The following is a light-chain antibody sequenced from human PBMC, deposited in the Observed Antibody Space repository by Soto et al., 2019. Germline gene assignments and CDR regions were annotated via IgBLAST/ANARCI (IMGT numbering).Light chain of an antibody. CDR1: QSFRGNY. CDR2: GAS. J-gene: IGKJ1*01. Sequence: EIVLTQSPVALSLSPGERATLSCRASQSFRGNYLAWYQQKPGQAPRLLMYGASSRAIGIPDRFSGSGSGTDFTLTISRLEPEDIAVYYCQQYGISPRTFGQGTKVDI. CDR3: QQYGISPRT. V-gene: IGKV3-20*01.